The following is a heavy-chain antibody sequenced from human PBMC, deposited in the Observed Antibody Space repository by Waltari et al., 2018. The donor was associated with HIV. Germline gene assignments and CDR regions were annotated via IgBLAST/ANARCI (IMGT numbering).Heavy chain of an antibody. J-gene: IGHJ4*02. CDR3: AKENSGSVPLDY. Sequence: QVQLVESGGGVVQPGRSLRLSCAASGFTFSSYGMHWVRQAPGKGLEWGAVISYDRSNKYYADSVKGRFTISRDNSKNTLYLQMNSLRAEDTAVYYCAKENSGSVPLDYWGQGTLVTVSS. V-gene: IGHV3-30*18. D-gene: IGHD1-26*01. CDR2: ISYDRSNK. CDR1: GFTFSSYG.